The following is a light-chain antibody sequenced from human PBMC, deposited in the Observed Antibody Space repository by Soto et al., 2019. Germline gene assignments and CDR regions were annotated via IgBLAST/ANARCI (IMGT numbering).Light chain of an antibody. CDR1: SSNLGSNF. CDR2: RNN. J-gene: IGLJ3*02. Sequence: QSLLTQPPSASGTPGQRVTISCSGSSSNLGSNFVYWYQQLPGAAPKLLISRNNERPSGVPDRFSGSKSGTSASLDISGLRSEDEADYHCAAWDDSLSGVVFGGGTKLTVL. V-gene: IGLV1-47*01. CDR3: AAWDDSLSGVV.